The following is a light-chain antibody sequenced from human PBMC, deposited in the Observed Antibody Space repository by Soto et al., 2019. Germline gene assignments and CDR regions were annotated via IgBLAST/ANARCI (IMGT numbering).Light chain of an antibody. Sequence: DIQMTQSPSSLSASVGDRVTITCRASQSISSYLNWYQQKPGKAPKLLIFDASSLESGVPSRFSGSGSGTEFTLTISSLQTDDFATYYCQQYNSYWTFGQGTRWIS. CDR3: QQYNSYWT. CDR1: QSISSY. CDR2: DAS. V-gene: IGKV1-5*01. J-gene: IGKJ1*01.